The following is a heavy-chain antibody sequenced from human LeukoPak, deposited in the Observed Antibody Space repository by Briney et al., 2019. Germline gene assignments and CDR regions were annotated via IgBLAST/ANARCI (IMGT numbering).Heavy chain of an antibody. D-gene: IGHD3-22*01. Sequence: SVKVSCKASGGTFSSYAISWVRQAPGQGLEWMGGIIPIFGTANYAQKFQGRVTITTDESTSTAYMELSSLRSEDTAVYYCARDSSLIGGAFDIWGQGTMATVSS. J-gene: IGHJ3*02. CDR2: IIPIFGTA. CDR3: ARDSSLIGGAFDI. CDR1: GGTFSSYA. V-gene: IGHV1-69*05.